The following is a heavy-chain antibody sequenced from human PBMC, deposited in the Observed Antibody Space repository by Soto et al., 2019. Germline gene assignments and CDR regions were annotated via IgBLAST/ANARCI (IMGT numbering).Heavy chain of an antibody. J-gene: IGHJ4*02. CDR3: AKDRASMIVVVINSFDY. V-gene: IGHV3-23*01. CDR1: GFTFSSYA. D-gene: IGHD3-22*01. CDR2: ISGSGGST. Sequence: EVQLLESGGGLVQPGGSLRLSCAASGFTFSSYAMSWVRQAPGKGLEWVSAISGSGGSTYYADSVKGRFTISRDNSKNTLYLQMNSLRAEDTAVYYRAKDRASMIVVVINSFDYWGQGTLVTVSS.